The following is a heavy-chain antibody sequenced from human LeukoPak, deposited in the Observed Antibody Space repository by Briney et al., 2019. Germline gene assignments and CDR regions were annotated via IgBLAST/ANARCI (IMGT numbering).Heavy chain of an antibody. D-gene: IGHD5-12*01. CDR1: GGSISSSSYY. CDR2: IYYSGST. CDR3: ARVDTYSGYDLDY. V-gene: IGHV4-39*07. Sequence: PSETLSLTCTVSGGSISSSSYYWGWIRQPPGKGLEWIGSIYYSGSTYYNPSLKSRVTISVDTSKNQFSLKLSSVTAADTAVYYCARVDTYSGYDLDYWGQGTLVTVSS. J-gene: IGHJ4*02.